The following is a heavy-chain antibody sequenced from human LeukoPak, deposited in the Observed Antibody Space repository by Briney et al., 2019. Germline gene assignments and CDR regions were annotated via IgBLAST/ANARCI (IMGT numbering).Heavy chain of an antibody. Sequence: GASVKVSCKASGYTFTSYGISWVRQAPGQGLEWMGWISAYNGNTNYAQKLQGRVTITADKSTSTAYMELSSLRSEDTAVYYCASTNSRGYSYGSGLDYWGQGTLVTVSS. V-gene: IGHV1-18*01. CDR2: ISAYNGNT. CDR3: ASTNSRGYSYGSGLDY. CDR1: GYTFTSYG. J-gene: IGHJ4*02. D-gene: IGHD5-18*01.